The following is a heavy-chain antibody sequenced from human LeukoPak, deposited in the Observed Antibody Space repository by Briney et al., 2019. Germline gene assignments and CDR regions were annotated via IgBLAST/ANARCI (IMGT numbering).Heavy chain of an antibody. Sequence: SETLSLTCTVSGGSISSYYWSWIRQPAGKGQEWIGRIYTSGSTNYNPSLKSRVTMSVDTSKNQFSLKLSSVTAADTAVYYCARDRYDILTGYLDYWGQGTLVTVSS. CDR2: IYTSGST. V-gene: IGHV4-4*07. CDR1: GGSISSYY. J-gene: IGHJ4*02. CDR3: ARDRYDILTGYLDY. D-gene: IGHD3-9*01.